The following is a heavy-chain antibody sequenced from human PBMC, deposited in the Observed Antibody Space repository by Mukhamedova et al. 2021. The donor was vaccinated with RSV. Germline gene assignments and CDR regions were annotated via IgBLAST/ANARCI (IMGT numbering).Heavy chain of an antibody. V-gene: IGHV3-23*01. CDR2: ISASGDST. D-gene: IGHD2-21*01. CDR3: AIDLRFAFL. Sequence: GFTFRNYGMGWVRQAPEKGLEWVPHISASGDSTDYADSVKGRFTISSDNSKNTLYLQMNSLSAEDTAVYYCAIDLRFAFLWGQGAL. CDR1: GFTFRNYG. J-gene: IGHJ4*02.